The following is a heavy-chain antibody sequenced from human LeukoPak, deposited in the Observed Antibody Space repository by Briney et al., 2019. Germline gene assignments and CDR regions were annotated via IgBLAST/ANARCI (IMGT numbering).Heavy chain of an antibody. J-gene: IGHJ6*02. CDR2: ISYDGSNK. CDR1: GFTFSSYG. D-gene: IGHD1-1*01. Sequence: GGSLRLSCAASGFTFSSYGMHWVRQAPGKGLEWVAIISYDGSNKYYADSVKGRLTVSRDNAKNSLYLQMNSLRAEDTAVYYCARDPAQPPFYYYGMDVWGQGTTVTVSS. CDR3: ARDPAQPPFYYYGMDV. V-gene: IGHV3-30*03.